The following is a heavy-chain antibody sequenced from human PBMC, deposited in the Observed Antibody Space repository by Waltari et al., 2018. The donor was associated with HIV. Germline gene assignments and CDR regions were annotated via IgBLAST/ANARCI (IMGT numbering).Heavy chain of an antibody. CDR2: IFYSGST. D-gene: IGHD6-13*01. CDR1: GGSISSFY. V-gene: IGHV4-59*13. Sequence: QVQLQESGPGLVKPSETLSLTCTVAGGSISSFYWSWIRPPPGEGLELIGYIFYSGSTNYNPSLKSRVTVSVDTSKNPVSLRLSSVTAADTAVYYCAGSLQQLIFPLLFAHWGQGTLVTVSP. J-gene: IGHJ4*02. CDR3: AGSLQQLIFPLLFAH.